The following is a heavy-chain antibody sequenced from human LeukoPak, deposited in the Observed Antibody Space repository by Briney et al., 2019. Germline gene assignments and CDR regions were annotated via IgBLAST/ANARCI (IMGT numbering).Heavy chain of an antibody. V-gene: IGHV3-7*01. CDR3: ARYWRAGNYYYDY. J-gene: IGHJ4*02. D-gene: IGHD6-19*01. CDR1: GFTFSSYA. Sequence: GGSLRLSCAASGFTFSSYAMSWVRQAPGKGLEWVANIKEDGSDKYYVDSVKGRFTISRDNAESSLYLQMNSLRAEDTAVYYCARYWRAGNYYYDYWGQGTLVTVSS. CDR2: IKEDGSDK.